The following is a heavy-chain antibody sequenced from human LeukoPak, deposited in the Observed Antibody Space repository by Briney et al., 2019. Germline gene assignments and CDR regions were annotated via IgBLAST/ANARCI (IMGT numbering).Heavy chain of an antibody. CDR1: GGSFSGYY. Sequence: SETLSLTCAVYGGSFSGYYWSWIRQPPGKGLEWIGYIYTSGSTNYNPSLESRVTISVDTSKNQFSLKLSSVTAADTAVYYCARRSRWFGEFDYWGQGTLVTVSS. V-gene: IGHV4-4*09. J-gene: IGHJ4*02. CDR2: IYTSGST. CDR3: ARRSRWFGEFDY. D-gene: IGHD3-10*01.